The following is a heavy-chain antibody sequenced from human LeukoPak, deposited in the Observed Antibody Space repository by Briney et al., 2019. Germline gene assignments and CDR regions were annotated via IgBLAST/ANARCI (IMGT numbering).Heavy chain of an antibody. CDR3: ARVDAYDSSSGNYGKDAFDI. CDR2: INPNSGGT. D-gene: IGHD3-22*01. J-gene: IGHJ3*02. V-gene: IGHV1-2*02. CDR1: GYTFTGYY. Sequence: ASVKVSCKASGYTFTGYYMHWVRQAPGQVLEWMGWINPNSGGTNYAQKFQGRVTMTRDTSISTAYMELSRLRSDDTAVYYCARVDAYDSSSGNYGKDAFDIWGQGTMVTVSS.